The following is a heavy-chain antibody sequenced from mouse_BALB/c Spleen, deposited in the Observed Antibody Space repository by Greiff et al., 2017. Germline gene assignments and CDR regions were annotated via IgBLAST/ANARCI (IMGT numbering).Heavy chain of an antibody. CDR2: ISSGGSYT. CDR1: GFTFSSYA. V-gene: IGHV5-9-3*01. D-gene: IGHD2-10*01. J-gene: IGHJ4*01. Sequence: EVQGVESGGGLVKPGGSLKLSCAASGFTFSSYAMSWVRQTPEKRLEWVATISSGGSYTYYPDSVKGRFTISRDNAKNTLYLQMSSLRSEDTAMYYCARLAYYGNPYAMDYWGQGTSVTVSS. CDR3: ARLAYYGNPYAMDY.